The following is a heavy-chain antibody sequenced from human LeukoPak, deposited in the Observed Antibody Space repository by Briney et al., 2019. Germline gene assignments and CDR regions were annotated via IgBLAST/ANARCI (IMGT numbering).Heavy chain of an antibody. D-gene: IGHD1-1*01. V-gene: IGHV3-21*01. CDR1: GFTFSDYI. CDR2: ISSTSSSI. Sequence: PGGSLRLSCAASGFTFSDYIMNWVRQAPGKGLEWVSSISSTSSSIYYADSVKGRFTISRDNAKNSLYLQMSSLRAEDTAVYYCARNDGFDYWGQGTLVTVSS. CDR3: ARNDGFDY. J-gene: IGHJ4*02.